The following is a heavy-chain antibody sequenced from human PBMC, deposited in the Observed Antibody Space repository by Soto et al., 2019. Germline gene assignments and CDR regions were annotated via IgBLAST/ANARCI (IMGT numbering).Heavy chain of an antibody. Sequence: QVQLVQSGADVQRPGSSVRVSCKASGDTFNFYTINWVRQAPGQGLQWMGRINPILSMSNYAPRFQGRVTMTADKSTTTAYMELRSLRSEETAMYYCATSAGSGYRAFDSWGQGALVTVSS. D-gene: IGHD3-10*01. CDR2: INPILSMS. V-gene: IGHV1-69*02. CDR1: GDTFNFYT. J-gene: IGHJ4*02. CDR3: ATSAGSGYRAFDS.